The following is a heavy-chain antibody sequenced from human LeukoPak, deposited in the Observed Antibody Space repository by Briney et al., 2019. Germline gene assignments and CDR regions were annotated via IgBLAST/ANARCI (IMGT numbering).Heavy chain of an antibody. Sequence: SETLSLTCSVSGDSISGYSWSWIRQPPGMGLEWIGYIHYSGSTTYNPSLKSRVTISVDPSKHQFSLSLTSVTAADMAVYYCARGQGSGSSWAFDYWGQGTLVTVFS. V-gene: IGHV4-59*01. D-gene: IGHD1-26*01. CDR3: ARGQGSGSSWAFDY. CDR1: GDSISGYS. J-gene: IGHJ4*02. CDR2: IHYSGST.